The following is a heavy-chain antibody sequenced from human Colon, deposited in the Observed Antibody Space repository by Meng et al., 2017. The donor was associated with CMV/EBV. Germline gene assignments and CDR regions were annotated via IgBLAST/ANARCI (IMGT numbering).Heavy chain of an antibody. CDR2: IGTVGDT. Sequence: GASLNISCTASGFTFSTYDFHWVRQPTGKGLEWVSSIGTVGDTYSIGSVKGRFIISREDAKNSVYLQMNGLRDGDTGLYYCARARSPTHFDYWGQGALVTVSS. J-gene: IGHJ4*02. CDR3: ARARSPTHFDY. CDR1: GFTFSTYD. V-gene: IGHV3-13*01.